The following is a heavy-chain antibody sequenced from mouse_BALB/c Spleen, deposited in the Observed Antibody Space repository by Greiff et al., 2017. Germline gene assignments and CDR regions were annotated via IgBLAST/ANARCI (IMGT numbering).Heavy chain of an antibody. J-gene: IGHJ3*01. CDR1: GYSITSGYY. CDR2: ISYDGSN. Sequence: EVQLQQSGPGLVKPSQSLSLTCSVTGYSITSGYYWNWIRQFPGNKLEWMGYISYDGSNNYNPSLKNRISITRDTSKNQFFLKLNSVTTEDTATYYCAREGPYYRYDVEDVWGQGTLVTVSA. D-gene: IGHD2-14*01. CDR3: AREGPYYRYDVEDV. V-gene: IGHV3-6*02.